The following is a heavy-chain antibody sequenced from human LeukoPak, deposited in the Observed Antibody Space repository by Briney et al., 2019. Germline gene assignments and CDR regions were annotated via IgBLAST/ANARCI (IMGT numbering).Heavy chain of an antibody. V-gene: IGHV3-30*18. CDR2: ISYDGSNK. D-gene: IGHD3-10*01. CDR3: AKDPPGSRIIMAAFDF. CDR1: GFTFSSYG. Sequence: GGSLGLSCAASGFTFSSYGMHWVRQAPGKGLEWVAVISYDGSNKYYADSVKGRFTISRDNSKNTLYLQMNSLSAEDTAVYYCAKDPPGSRIIMAAFDFWGQGTLVTVSS. J-gene: IGHJ4*02.